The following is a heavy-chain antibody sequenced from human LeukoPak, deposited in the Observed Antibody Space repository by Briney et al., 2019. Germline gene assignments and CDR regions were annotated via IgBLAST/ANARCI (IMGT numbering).Heavy chain of an antibody. Sequence: EGSLRLSCAASGFTFSSYWMSWVRQAPGKGLEWVANIKQGGSEKYYVDSVKGRFTISRDNAKNSLYLQMNSLRAEDTAVYYCARENGAAGYYYYYMDVWGKGTTVTVSS. D-gene: IGHD3-10*01. J-gene: IGHJ6*03. V-gene: IGHV3-7*01. CDR3: ARENGAAGYYYYYMDV. CDR2: IKQGGSEK. CDR1: GFTFSSYW.